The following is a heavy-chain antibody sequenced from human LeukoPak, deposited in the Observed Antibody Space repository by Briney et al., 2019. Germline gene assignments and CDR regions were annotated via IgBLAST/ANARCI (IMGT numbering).Heavy chain of an antibody. CDR3: AREVGPFDY. CDR1: GLSFSSFA. V-gene: IGHV3-23*01. J-gene: IGHJ4*02. Sequence: GGSLRLSCAASGLSFSSFAMSWVRQGPARGLEWVSSIRGNGETFFADSVKGRFTLSSDSSRNTVYFQLNNLRVEDTAIYYCAREVGPFDYWGQGTLVTASS. CDR2: IRGNGET. D-gene: IGHD1-26*01.